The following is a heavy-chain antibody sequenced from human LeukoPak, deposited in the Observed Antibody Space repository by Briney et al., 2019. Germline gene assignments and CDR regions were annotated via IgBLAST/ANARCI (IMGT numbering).Heavy chain of an antibody. CDR2: ISSSSSYI. D-gene: IGHD5-12*01. V-gene: IGHV3-21*01. CDR3: ARDPWTNSDYDGFDY. Sequence: GGSLRLSCAASRFTFSSYSMNWVRQAPGKGLEWVSSISSSSSYIYYADSVKGRFTISRDNAKNSQYLQMNSLRAEDTAVYYCARDPWTNSDYDGFDYWGQGTLVTVSS. J-gene: IGHJ4*02. CDR1: RFTFSSYS.